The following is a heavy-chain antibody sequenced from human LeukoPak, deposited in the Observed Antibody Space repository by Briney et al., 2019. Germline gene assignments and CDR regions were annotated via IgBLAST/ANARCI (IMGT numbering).Heavy chain of an antibody. D-gene: IGHD5-18*01. V-gene: IGHV4-59*01. Sequence: SETLSLTYIVSGGSISSFYWSWIRQSPGKGLEWIGYIYYNGSTNYNPSLKSRVAISVDTSKNQFSLRLSSVTAADTAMYYCAREGIQLWLRDAFDIWGQGTMVTVSS. CDR1: GGSISSFY. CDR2: IYYNGST. J-gene: IGHJ3*02. CDR3: AREGIQLWLRDAFDI.